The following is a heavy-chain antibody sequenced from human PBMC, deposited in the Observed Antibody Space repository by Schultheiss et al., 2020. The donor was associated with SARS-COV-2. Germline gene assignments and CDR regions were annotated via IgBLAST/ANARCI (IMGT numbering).Heavy chain of an antibody. D-gene: IGHD3-10*01. CDR1: GFTFSSYA. J-gene: IGHJ3*02. CDR2: ISYDGSNK. CDR3: ARGRPMVRGVHDAFDI. V-gene: IGHV3-30*07. Sequence: GGSLRLSCAASGFTFSSYAMHWVRQAPGKGLEWVAVISYDGSNKYYADSVKGRFTISTDDSKNIFYLQMNSLRADDTAIYYCARGRPMVRGVHDAFDIWGQGTMVTVSS.